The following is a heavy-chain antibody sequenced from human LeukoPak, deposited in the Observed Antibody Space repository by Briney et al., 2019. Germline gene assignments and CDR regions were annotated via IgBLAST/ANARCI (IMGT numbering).Heavy chain of an antibody. V-gene: IGHV4-39*01. CDR2: IYYSGST. CDR3: ARSGITMVRGVIMFFDY. D-gene: IGHD3-10*01. CDR1: GGSIRNSGYY. Sequence: SETLSLTCTVSGGSIRNSGYYWGWIRQPPGKGLEWIGSIYYSGSTYYNPSLKSRVTISVDTSKNQFSLKLSSVTAADTAVYYCARSGITMVRGVIMFFDYWGQGTLVAVSS. J-gene: IGHJ4*02.